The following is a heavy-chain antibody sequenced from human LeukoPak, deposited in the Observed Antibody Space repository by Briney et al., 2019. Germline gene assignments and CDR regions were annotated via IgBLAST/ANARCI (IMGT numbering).Heavy chain of an antibody. CDR3: AESNGYGLIDI. CDR2: IYTSGST. D-gene: IGHD3-22*01. V-gene: IGHV4-4*07. Sequence: PSETLSLTCTVSGGSISSYYWSWIRQPAGKGLEWIGRIYTSGSTNYNPSLKSRVTMSVDTSRNQFSLRLNSVTAADTAVYYCAESNGYGLIDIWGQGTMVTVSS. CDR1: GGSISSYY. J-gene: IGHJ3*02.